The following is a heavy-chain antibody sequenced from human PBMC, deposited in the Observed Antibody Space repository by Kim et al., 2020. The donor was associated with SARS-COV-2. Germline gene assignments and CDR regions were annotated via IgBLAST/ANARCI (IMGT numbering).Heavy chain of an antibody. Sequence: GGSLRLSCAASGFTFSDYYMSWIRQAPGKGLEWVSYISSSSSYTNYADSVKGRFTISRDNAKNSLYLQMNSLRAEDTAVYYCARDSALWFGESTGPFDYWGQGTLVTVSS. D-gene: IGHD3-10*01. CDR1: GFTFSDYY. CDR3: ARDSALWFGESTGPFDY. V-gene: IGHV3-11*05. CDR2: ISSSSSYT. J-gene: IGHJ4*02.